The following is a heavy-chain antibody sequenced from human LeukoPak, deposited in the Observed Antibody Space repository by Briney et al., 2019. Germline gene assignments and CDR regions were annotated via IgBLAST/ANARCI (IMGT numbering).Heavy chain of an antibody. CDR2: IYGGGST. CDR1: GVTVSNNF. CDR3: ASWPGGWYGEDS. V-gene: IGHV3-53*01. Sequence: PGRSLRLSCAASGVTVSNNFMSWVRQAPGKGLEWVSVIYGGGSTYYADSVKGRFTISRDTSKNTLYLQMNSLRAEDTAVYYCASWPGGWYGEDSWGQGTLVTVSS. D-gene: IGHD6-19*01. J-gene: IGHJ4*02.